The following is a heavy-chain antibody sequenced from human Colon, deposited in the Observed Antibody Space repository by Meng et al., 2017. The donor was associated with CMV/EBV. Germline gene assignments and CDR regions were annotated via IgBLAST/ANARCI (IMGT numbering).Heavy chain of an antibody. V-gene: IGHV1-8*01. CDR3: ARTGIVGAQQSGYWLAP. CDR2: MNPNSGNT. CDR1: GGTFSNYA. D-gene: IGHD1-26*01. J-gene: IGHJ5*02. Sequence: ASVKVSCKASGGTFSNYAINWVRQATGQGLEWMGWMNPNSGNTGYAQKFQGRVTITRNTSISTAYMELSSLTSDDTAVYYCARTGIVGAQQSGYWLAPWGQGTQVTVSS.